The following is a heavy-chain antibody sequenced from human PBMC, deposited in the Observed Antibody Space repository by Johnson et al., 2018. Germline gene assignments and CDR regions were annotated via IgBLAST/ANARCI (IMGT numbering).Heavy chain of an antibody. CDR2: ISYDGSNK. D-gene: IGHD4-17*01. CDR3: AREDDCGDYKYYYYGMDV. Sequence: QVQLVESGGGVVQXGRSLRLSCAASGFTFRSYAMPWVRQAPGKGLEWVALISYDGSNKYYADSVKGRFTISRDNSKNTLYLQMNSLRAEDTAVFYCAREDDCGDYKYYYYGMDVWGQGTTVTVSS. V-gene: IGHV3-30-3*01. CDR1: GFTFRSYA. J-gene: IGHJ6*02.